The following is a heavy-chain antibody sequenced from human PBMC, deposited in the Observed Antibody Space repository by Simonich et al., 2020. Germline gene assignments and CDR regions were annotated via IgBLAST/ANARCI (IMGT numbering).Heavy chain of an antibody. V-gene: IGHV4-59*08. CDR2: INYSGST. CDR3: ARLPDY. Sequence: QVQLQESGPGLVKPSETLSLTCTVSGGSLSSYYWSCIRQPPGKGLEWIGYINYSGSTNYNPSLKSRVTISGDTSKNQFSLKLSSVTAAGTAVYYCARLPDYWGQGTLVTVSS. J-gene: IGHJ4*02. CDR1: GGSLSSYY.